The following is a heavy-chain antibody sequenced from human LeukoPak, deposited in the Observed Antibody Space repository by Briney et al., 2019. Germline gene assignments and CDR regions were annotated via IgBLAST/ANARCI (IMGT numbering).Heavy chain of an antibody. J-gene: IGHJ1*01. CDR1: GFTFISYG. Sequence: GGSPRLPGAASGFTFISYGMGWVRQAPGKGRGGGSVFSGGGGSTYYADSVKGRFTISRDNSKNTLYLQMNSLRAEDTAVYYCAKLAYCGGDCSMAYFQHWGQGTLVTVSS. CDR3: AKLAYCGGDCSMAYFQH. V-gene: IGHV3-23*01. CDR2: FSGGGGST. D-gene: IGHD2-21*02.